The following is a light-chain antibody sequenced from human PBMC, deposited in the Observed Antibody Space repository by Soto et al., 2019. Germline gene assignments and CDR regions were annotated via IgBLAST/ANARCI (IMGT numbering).Light chain of an antibody. J-gene: IGLJ2*01. CDR1: SSDVGDYSY. V-gene: IGLV2-14*01. Sequence: QSALTQPASVSGSPGQSITISCTGASSDVGDYSYVSWYQHHPGQAPELLIYEVSNRPSGVSHRFSGSKSGNTASLTISGLQAEDEADYYCCSYTSISTGVLFGRGTKLTVL. CDR3: CSYTSISTGVL. CDR2: EVS.